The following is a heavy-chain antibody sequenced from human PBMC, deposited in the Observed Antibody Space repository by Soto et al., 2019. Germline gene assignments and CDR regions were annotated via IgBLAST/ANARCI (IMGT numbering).Heavy chain of an antibody. CDR2: IYNTGST. CDR3: ARRNYYGSGSYHYYFDY. D-gene: IGHD3-10*01. Sequence: PSETLSLTCTVSGGSTSSDDYYWSWIRQPPGRGLEWIGYIYNTGSTNYNPSLKSRVTISVDTSKNQFSLKLSSVTAADTAVYYCARRNYYGSGSYHYYFDYWGQGTLVTVSS. J-gene: IGHJ4*02. V-gene: IGHV4-61*08. CDR1: GGSTSSDDYY.